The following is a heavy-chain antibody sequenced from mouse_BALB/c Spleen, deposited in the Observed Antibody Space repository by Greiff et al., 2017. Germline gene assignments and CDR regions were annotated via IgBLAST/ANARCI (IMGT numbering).Heavy chain of an antibody. CDR2: ISDGGSYT. J-gene: IGHJ2*01. Sequence: EVKLVESGGGLVKPGGSLKLSCAASGFTFSDYYMYWVRQTPEKRLEWVATISDGGSYTYYPDSVKGRFTISRDNAKNNLYLQMSSLKSEDTAMYYCARGRSYYFDYWGQGTTLTVSS. V-gene: IGHV5-4*02. CDR1: GFTFSDYY. CDR3: ARGRSYYFDY.